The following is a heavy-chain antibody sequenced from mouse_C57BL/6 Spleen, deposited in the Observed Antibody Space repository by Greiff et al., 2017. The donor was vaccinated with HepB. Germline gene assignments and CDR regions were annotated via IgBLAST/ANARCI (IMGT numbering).Heavy chain of an antibody. CDR1: GYAFSSSW. CDR2: IYPGDGDT. V-gene: IGHV1-82*01. J-gene: IGHJ4*01. CDR3: ASRGYYAMDY. Sequence: QVQLQQSGPELVKPGASVKISCKASGYAFSSSWMNWVKQRPGKGLEWIGRIYPGDGDTNYNGKFKGKATLTADKSSSTAYMQLSSLTSEDSAVYFCASRGYYAMDYWGQGTSVTGSS.